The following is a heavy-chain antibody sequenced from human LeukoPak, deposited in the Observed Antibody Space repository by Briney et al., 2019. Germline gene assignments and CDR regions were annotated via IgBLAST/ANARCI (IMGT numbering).Heavy chain of an antibody. V-gene: IGHV1-69*04. Sequence: SVKVSCKASGGTFSSYAISWVRQARGQGLEWMGRIIPILGIANYAQKFQGRVTITADKSTSTAYMELSSLRSEDTAVYYCASGYCSSTSCSHWGQGTLVTVSS. D-gene: IGHD2-2*01. CDR1: GGTFSSYA. J-gene: IGHJ4*02. CDR2: IIPILGIA. CDR3: ASGYCSSTSCSH.